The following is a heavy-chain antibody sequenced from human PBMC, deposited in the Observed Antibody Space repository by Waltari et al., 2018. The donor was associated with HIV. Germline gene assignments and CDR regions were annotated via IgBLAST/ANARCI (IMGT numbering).Heavy chain of an antibody. V-gene: IGHV3-48*04. J-gene: IGHJ6*02. CDR1: GFTFSSYS. Sequence: EVQLVESGGGLVQPGGSLRLSCAASGFTFSSYSMNWVRQAPGKGLGGVSYMSSTSNTIYYADAVKGRFTVSRDNAKNSLSLQMNSLRAEDTAVYFCAKEVVALPHYYYYGLDVWGQGTTVTVSS. D-gene: IGHD2-15*01. CDR2: MSSTSNTI. CDR3: AKEVVALPHYYYYGLDV.